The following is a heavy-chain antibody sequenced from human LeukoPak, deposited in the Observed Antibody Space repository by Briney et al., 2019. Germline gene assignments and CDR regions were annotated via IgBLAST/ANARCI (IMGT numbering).Heavy chain of an antibody. CDR1: GGSISSYY. Sequence: SETLSLTCTVSGGSISSYYWSWIRQPPGKGLEWIGYIYYSGSTNYNPSLKSRVTISVDTSKNQFSLKLSSMTAADTAVYYCARGGIVGATGGDYYYYMDVWGKGTTVTVSS. V-gene: IGHV4-59*01. D-gene: IGHD1-26*01. CDR3: ARGGIVGATGGDYYYYMDV. CDR2: IYYSGST. J-gene: IGHJ6*03.